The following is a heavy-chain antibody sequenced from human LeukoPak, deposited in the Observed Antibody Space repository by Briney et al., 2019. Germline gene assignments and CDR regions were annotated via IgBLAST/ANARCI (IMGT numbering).Heavy chain of an antibody. CDR1: GYTFTSYG. CDR3: ARVRIAVAGTSGQADY. D-gene: IGHD6-19*01. CDR2: ISAYNGNT. Sequence: ASVKVSCKASGYTFTSYGISWVRQAPGQGLEWMGWISAYNGNTNYAQKLQGRVTMTTDTSTSTAYMELRGLRSDDTAVYYCARVRIAVAGTSGQADYWGQGTLVTVSS. V-gene: IGHV1-18*01. J-gene: IGHJ4*02.